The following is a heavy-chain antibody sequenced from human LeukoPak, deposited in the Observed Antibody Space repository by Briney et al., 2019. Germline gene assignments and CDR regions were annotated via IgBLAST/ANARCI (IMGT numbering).Heavy chain of an antibody. J-gene: IGHJ4*02. CDR1: GFSFNSYY. V-gene: IGHV3-7*05. Sequence: GGSLRPSCAASGFSFNSYYMTWVRQAPGKGLEWVANIIPDGSGKYYVDSVKGRFTISRDNAKNSLYLQMNSLRAEDTALYYCAKWAKDSSGWYIDYWGQGTLVTVSS. CDR3: AKWAKDSSGWYIDY. D-gene: IGHD6-19*01. CDR2: IIPDGSGK.